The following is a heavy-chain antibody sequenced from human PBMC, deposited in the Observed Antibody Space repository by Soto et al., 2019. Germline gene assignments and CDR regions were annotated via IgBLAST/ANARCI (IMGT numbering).Heavy chain of an antibody. CDR3: ARGVYTWFGELDAFDI. CDR1: GGSISSSNW. J-gene: IGHJ3*02. V-gene: IGHV4-4*02. D-gene: IGHD3-10*01. CDR2: IYHSGST. Sequence: QVQLQESGPGLVKPSGTLSLTCAVSGGSISSSNWWSWVRQPPGKGLEWIGEIYHSGSTNYNPSLKRRVTISVDKSKNQFSLKLSSVTAADTAVYYCARGVYTWFGELDAFDIWGQGTMVTVSS.